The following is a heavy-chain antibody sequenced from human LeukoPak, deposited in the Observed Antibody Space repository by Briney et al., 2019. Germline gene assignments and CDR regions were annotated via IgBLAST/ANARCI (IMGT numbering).Heavy chain of an antibody. CDR3: ASLGSADS. V-gene: IGHV4-61*02. CDR1: GDSITNDKYY. J-gene: IGHJ4*02. Sequence: PSETLSLTCTVSGDSITNDKYYWNWIRQPAGKGLEWIGRIYSGNTNYNPSLRSRVTISVDTSKNQFSLKLSSVTAADTAVYYRASLGSADSWGRGTLVTVSS. D-gene: IGHD7-27*01. CDR2: IYSGNT.